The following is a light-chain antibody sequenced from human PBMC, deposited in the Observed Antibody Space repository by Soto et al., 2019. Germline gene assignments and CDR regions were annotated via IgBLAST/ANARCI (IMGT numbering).Light chain of an antibody. J-gene: IGLJ2*01. CDR2: RNN. CDR3: VAWDVTLGGSA. V-gene: IGLV1-47*01. CDR1: NSNIGIKY. Sequence: QSVLTQPPSASGTPGQRVTISCSGSNSNIGIKYVYWYQQLPGTAPKLLMYRNNQRPSGVPDRFSGSKSGTSASLAISGLRSEDEADYYCVAWDVTLGGSAFGGGTKLTVL.